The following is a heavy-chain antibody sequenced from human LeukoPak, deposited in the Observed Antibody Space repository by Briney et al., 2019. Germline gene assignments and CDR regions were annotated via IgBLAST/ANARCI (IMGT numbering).Heavy chain of an antibody. D-gene: IGHD3-22*01. Sequence: PGGSLRLSCAASEFXFSNYNINWVRQAPRKGLEWVSHISTSSSTIYYADSVKGRFTISRDNAKNSLYLQMNSLRDEDTAVYYCARELYYDSSGYPYYYYGMGVWGQGTTVTVSS. CDR2: ISTSSSTI. V-gene: IGHV3-48*02. CDR3: ARELYYDSSGYPYYYYGMGV. CDR1: EFXFSNYN. J-gene: IGHJ6*02.